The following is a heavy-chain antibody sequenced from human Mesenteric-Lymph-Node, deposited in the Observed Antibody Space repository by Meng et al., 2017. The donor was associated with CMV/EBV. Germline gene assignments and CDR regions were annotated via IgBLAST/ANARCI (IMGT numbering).Heavy chain of an antibody. CDR3: ARENGKLIFAH. V-gene: IGHV4-30-2*01. J-gene: IGHJ4*02. D-gene: IGHD3/OR15-3a*01. CDR1: DGSVNTGFYS. CDR2: MYHTGGT. Sequence: AASDGSVNTGFYSWSWSRQQAGKGLEGFGDMYHTGGTYTNSSHESRVSMSVNSTKNKFTLTLRSVTAADKAVYFCARENGKLIFAHWGQGTLVTVSS.